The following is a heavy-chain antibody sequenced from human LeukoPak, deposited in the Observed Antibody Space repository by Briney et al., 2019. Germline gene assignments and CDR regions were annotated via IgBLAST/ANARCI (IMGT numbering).Heavy chain of an antibody. J-gene: IGHJ4*02. CDR2: ISYDGSNK. CDR3: AKVRGGWYDY. Sequence: RGSLRLSCAASGFTFSSYAMHWVRQAPGKGLEWVAVISYDGSNKYYADSVKGRFTISRDNSKNTLYLQMNSLRAEDTAVYYCAKVRGGWYDYWGQGTLVTVSS. D-gene: IGHD6-19*01. CDR1: GFTFSSYA. V-gene: IGHV3-30-3*01.